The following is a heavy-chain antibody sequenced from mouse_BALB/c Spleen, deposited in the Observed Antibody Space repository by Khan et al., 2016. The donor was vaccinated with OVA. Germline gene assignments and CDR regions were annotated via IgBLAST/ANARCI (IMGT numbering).Heavy chain of an antibody. Sequence: QVQLKQSGPGLVAPSQSLSITCTVSGFSLTSYGVHWVRQPPGKGLEWLGVIWTGGSPNYNSPLMSSLSISKDKSKSPVFLKMNSLQTDTTAMYYCARYYGNYGGYFDVWGAGTTVTVSA. CDR3: ARYYGNYGGYFDV. CDR2: IWTGGSP. CDR1: GFSLTSYG. J-gene: IGHJ1*01. V-gene: IGHV2-9*02. D-gene: IGHD2-1*01.